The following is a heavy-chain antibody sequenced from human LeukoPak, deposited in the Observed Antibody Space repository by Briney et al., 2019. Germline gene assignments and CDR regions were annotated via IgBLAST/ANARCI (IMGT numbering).Heavy chain of an antibody. J-gene: IGHJ4*02. V-gene: IGHV3-7*05. CDR1: GFAFSTYW. CDR2: INEDGSQK. Sequence: GGSLRPSCAASGFAFSTYWMNWVRQAPGKGLEWVANINEDGSQKYYVESVKGRFTISRDNAKNSLYLQMNSLRADDTAVYYCARGIDYWGQGTLVTVSS. CDR3: ARGIDY.